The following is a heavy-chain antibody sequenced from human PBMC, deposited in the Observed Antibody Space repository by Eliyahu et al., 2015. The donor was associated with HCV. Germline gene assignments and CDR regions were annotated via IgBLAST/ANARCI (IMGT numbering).Heavy chain of an antibody. J-gene: IGHJ3*02. CDR2: IWNDGTKR. CDR1: GFPFXNYG. CDR3: ARDKVDKVQNYDAFDI. V-gene: IGHV3-33*01. Sequence: QVQLVESGGGVVEPGMSLXVSCAAXGFPFXNYGMHWVRQAKGKGLEWVAIIWNDGTKRYYADSVKGRFTISRDNSNEILYLQMDSLRPEDTALYYCARDKVDKVQNYDAFDIWGQGTMVTVSS. D-gene: IGHD5-24*01.